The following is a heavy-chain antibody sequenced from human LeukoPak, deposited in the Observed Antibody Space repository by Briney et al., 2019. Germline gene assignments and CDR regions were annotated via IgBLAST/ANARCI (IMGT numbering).Heavy chain of an antibody. D-gene: IGHD3-10*01. Sequence: SETLSLTCADYGGSFSGYYWSWIRQPPGKGLEWIGEINHSGSTNYNPSLKCRVTISVDTSKNQFSLKLSSVTAADTAVYYCVYGSGSYYPDFDYWGQGTLVTVSS. J-gene: IGHJ4*02. V-gene: IGHV4-34*01. CDR2: INHSGST. CDR1: GGSFSGYY. CDR3: VYGSGSYYPDFDY.